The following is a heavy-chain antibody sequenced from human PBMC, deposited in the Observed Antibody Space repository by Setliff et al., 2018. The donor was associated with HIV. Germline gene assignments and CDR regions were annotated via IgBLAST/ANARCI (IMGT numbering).Heavy chain of an antibody. D-gene: IGHD4-4*01. CDR3: ARAYDYSNYFHYYMDV. CDR1: GDSISDYY. Sequence: SETLSLTCNVSGDSISDYYWTWIRQPPGKGLEWIGYIYYSGSANYNPSLKSRVTISVDTSKNQFSLKLSSLTAADTAVYYCARAYDYSNYFHYYMDVWGKGTTVTVSS. J-gene: IGHJ6*03. V-gene: IGHV4-59*01. CDR2: IYYSGSA.